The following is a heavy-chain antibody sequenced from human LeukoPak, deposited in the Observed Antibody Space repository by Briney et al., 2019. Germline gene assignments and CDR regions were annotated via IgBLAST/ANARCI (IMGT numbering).Heavy chain of an antibody. J-gene: IGHJ3*02. V-gene: IGHV4-4*07. CDR2: IYTSGST. CDR1: GGSVSSYF. Sequence: SETLSLTCTVSGGSVSSYFWSWIRQPAGKGLEWIGRIYTSGSTNYNPSLKRRVTMSVDTSKNQFSLKLSSVTAADTAVYYCARHPGSGGTRWGAFDIWGQGTMVTVSS. CDR3: ARHPGSGGTRWGAFDI. D-gene: IGHD2-15*01.